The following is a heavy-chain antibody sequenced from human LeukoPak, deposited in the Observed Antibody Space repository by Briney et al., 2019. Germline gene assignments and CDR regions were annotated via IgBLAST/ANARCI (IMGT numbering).Heavy chain of an antibody. V-gene: IGHV3-21*01. CDR3: ARDRRGVVISYGMDV. D-gene: IGHD2-21*01. J-gene: IGHJ6*02. CDR1: GFTFSSYS. CDR2: ISSSSSYI. Sequence: PGGSLRLSCAASGFTFSSYSMNWVRQAPGKGPEWVSSISSSSSYIYYADSVKGRFTISRDNAKNSLYLQMNSLRAEDTAVYYCARDRRGVVISYGMDVWGQGTTVTVSS.